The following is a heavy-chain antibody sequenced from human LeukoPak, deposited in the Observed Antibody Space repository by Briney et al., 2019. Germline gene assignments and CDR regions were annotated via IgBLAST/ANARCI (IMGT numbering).Heavy chain of an antibody. V-gene: IGHV3-49*04. CDR1: GFTLGDFA. J-gene: IGHJ4*02. D-gene: IGHD4-17*01. CDR2: IRTTPHGGTT. CDR3: TRWTTVTIFEY. Sequence: PGRSLTLSCTPSGFTLGDFAMTWVRQAPGKGLEWVASIRTTPHGGTTEYAASVHGRFTISRDDSKSIAYLQMNSLKTEDTAVYYCTRWTTVTIFEYWGQGTLVTVSS.